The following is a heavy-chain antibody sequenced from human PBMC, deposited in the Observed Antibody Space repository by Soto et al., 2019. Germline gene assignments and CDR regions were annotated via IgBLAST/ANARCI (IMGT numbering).Heavy chain of an antibody. CDR2: IIPIFGTA. CDR3: ARTTLPAGTSPDYFDY. V-gene: IGHV1-69*12. D-gene: IGHD6-13*01. CDR1: GGTFGSYA. Sequence: QVQLVQSGAEVKKPGSSVKVSCKASGGTFGSYAISWVRQAPGQGLEWMGGIIPIFGTANYAQKFQGRVTITADESTSTAYMELSSLRSEDTAVYYCARTTLPAGTSPDYFDYWGQGTLVTVSS. J-gene: IGHJ4*02.